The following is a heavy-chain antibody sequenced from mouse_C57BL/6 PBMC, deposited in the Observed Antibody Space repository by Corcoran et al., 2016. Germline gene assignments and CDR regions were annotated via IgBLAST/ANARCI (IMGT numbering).Heavy chain of an antibody. CDR2: INPYNGGT. CDR3: ATQGIYYGSSWFDY. Sequence: EVQLQQSGPVLVKPGASVKMSCKASGYTFTDYYMNWVKQSHGKSLEWIGVINPYNGGTSYNQKFKGKATLTVDKSSSTAYMELNSLTSEDSAVYYWATQGIYYGSSWFDYWGQGTTLTVSS. V-gene: IGHV1-19*01. D-gene: IGHD1-1*01. CDR1: GYTFTDYY. J-gene: IGHJ2*01.